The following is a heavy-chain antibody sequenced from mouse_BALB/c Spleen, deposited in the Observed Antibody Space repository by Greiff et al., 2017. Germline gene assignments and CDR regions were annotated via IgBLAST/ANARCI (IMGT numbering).Heavy chain of an antibody. D-gene: IGHD1-1*01. CDR2: IYPGNGDT. CDR3: ARGYYGSSYAMDY. Sequence: QVQLQQSGAELVKPGASVKMSCKASGYTFTSYNMHWVKQTPGQGLEWIGAIYPGNGDTSYNQKFKGKATLTADKSSSTAYMQLSSLTSEDSAVYYCARGYYGSSYAMDYWGQGTSVTVSS. CDR1: GYTFTSYN. V-gene: IGHV1-12*01. J-gene: IGHJ4*01.